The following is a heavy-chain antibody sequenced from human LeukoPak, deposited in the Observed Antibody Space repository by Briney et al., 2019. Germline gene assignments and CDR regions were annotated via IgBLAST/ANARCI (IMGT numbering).Heavy chain of an antibody. CDR2: IYYSGST. Sequence: SETLSLTCTVSGGSISSYYWSWIRQPPGKGLEWIGYIYYSGSTNYNPSLKSRVTISVDTSKNQFSLKLSSVTAADTAVYYCARGLYYDFWSGYYTEPIRASNYYYYYGMDVWGQGTTVTVSS. J-gene: IGHJ6*02. D-gene: IGHD3-3*01. V-gene: IGHV4-59*12. CDR1: GGSISSYY. CDR3: ARGLYYDFWSGYYTEPIRASNYYYYYGMDV.